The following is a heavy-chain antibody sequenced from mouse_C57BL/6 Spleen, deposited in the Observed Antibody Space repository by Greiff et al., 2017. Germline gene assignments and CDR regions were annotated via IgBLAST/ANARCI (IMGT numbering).Heavy chain of an antibody. V-gene: IGHV1-69*01. CDR2: IDPSDSYT. J-gene: IGHJ4*01. Sequence: QVQLQQPGAELVMPGASVKLSCKASGYTFTSSWMHWVKQRPGQGLEWIGEIDPSDSYTNYNQKFKGKSTLTVDKSSSTAYMQLSSLTSEDSAVYYCARRFLYAMDYWGQGTSVTVSS. CDR1: GYTFTSSW. CDR3: ARRFLYAMDY.